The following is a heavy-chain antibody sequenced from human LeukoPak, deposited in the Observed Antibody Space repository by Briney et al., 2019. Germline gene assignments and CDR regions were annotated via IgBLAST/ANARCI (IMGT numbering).Heavy chain of an antibody. CDR3: TTDDYYDRSGYHALGDC. CDR1: GFTFSSYS. D-gene: IGHD3-22*01. CDR2: ISSSSSYI. Sequence: GGSLRLSCAASGFTFSSYSMNWVRQAPGKGLEWVSSISSSSSYIYYADSVKGRFTISRDNAKNSLYLQMNSLKTEDTAVYYCTTDDYYDRSGYHALGDCWGQGTLVTVSS. J-gene: IGHJ4*02. V-gene: IGHV3-21*03.